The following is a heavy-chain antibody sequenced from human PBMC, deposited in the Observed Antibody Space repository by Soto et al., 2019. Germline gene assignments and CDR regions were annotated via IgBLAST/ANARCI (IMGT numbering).Heavy chain of an antibody. CDR2: ISAYNGNT. CDR1: GYTFTSYG. D-gene: IGHD3-10*01. CDR3: ARVEVWFGELGYYYYYMDV. V-gene: IGHV1-18*01. Sequence: ASVKVSCKASGYTFTSYGISWVRQAPGQGLEWMGWISAYNGNTNYAQKLQGRVTMTTDTSTSTAYMELRSLRSDDTAVYYCARVEVWFGELGYYYYYMDVWGKGTTVTVSS. J-gene: IGHJ6*03.